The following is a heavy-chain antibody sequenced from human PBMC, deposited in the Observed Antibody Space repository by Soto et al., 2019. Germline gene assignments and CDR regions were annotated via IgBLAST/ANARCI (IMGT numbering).Heavy chain of an antibody. D-gene: IGHD2-8*01. V-gene: IGHV3-7*03. CDR2: IKQDGSEK. CDR1: GFTFSSYW. CDR3: ARDDGARYYYYYYGMDV. Sequence: GGSLRLSCAASGFTFSSYWMSWVRQAPGKGPEWVANIKQDGSEKYYVDSVKGRFTISRDNAKNSLYLQMNSLRAEDTAVYYCARDDGARYYYYYYGMDVWGQGTMGTVSS. J-gene: IGHJ6*02.